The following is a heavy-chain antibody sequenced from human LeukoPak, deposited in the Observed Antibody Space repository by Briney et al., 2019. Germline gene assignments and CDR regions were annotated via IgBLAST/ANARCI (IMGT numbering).Heavy chain of an antibody. Sequence: GGSLRLYCAASGFTFSSYAMSCVRQAPGKGLEWVSAISGSGGSTYYADSVKGRFTISRDNSKNTLYLQMNSLRAEATAVYYCAKVMKGYDYVWGSFDYWGQGTLVTVSS. CDR2: ISGSGGST. V-gene: IGHV3-23*01. CDR1: GFTFSSYA. J-gene: IGHJ4*02. CDR3: AKVMKGYDYVWGSFDY. D-gene: IGHD3-16*01.